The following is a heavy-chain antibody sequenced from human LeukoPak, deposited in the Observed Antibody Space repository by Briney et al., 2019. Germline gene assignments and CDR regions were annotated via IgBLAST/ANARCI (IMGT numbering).Heavy chain of an antibody. V-gene: IGHV4-34*01. J-gene: IGHJ6*03. CDR2: INHSGRT. CDR1: GGSFSGYY. D-gene: IGHD3-3*01. CDR3: ARREMGYYDFWSGYYKDYYYMDG. Sequence: SETLSLTCAVYGGSFSGYYWSWIRQPPGKGLEWIGEINHSGRTNYNPSLKSRVTISVDTSKNQFSLKLSSVTAADTAVYYCARREMGYYDFWSGYYKDYYYMDGWGKGTTVTVSS.